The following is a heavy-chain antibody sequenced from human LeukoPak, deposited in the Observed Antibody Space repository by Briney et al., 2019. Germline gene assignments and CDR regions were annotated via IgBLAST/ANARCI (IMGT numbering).Heavy chain of an antibody. V-gene: IGHV3-9*03. J-gene: IGHJ3*02. CDR3: AKDKYSYGDNDAFDI. CDR1: GFTFDDYA. D-gene: IGHD5-18*01. Sequence: GGSLRLSCAASGFTFDDYAMHWVRQAPGKGLEWVSGISWNSGSIGYAAFVKGRFTISRDNAKNSLYLQMKSLRADDMALYYCAKDKYSYGDNDAFDIWGQGTMVTVSS. CDR2: ISWNSGSI.